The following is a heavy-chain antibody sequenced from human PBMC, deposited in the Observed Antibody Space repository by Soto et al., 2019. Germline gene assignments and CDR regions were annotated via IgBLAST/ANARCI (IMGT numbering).Heavy chain of an antibody. CDR2: ISGSGGST. J-gene: IGHJ6*02. D-gene: IGHD3-22*01. CDR3: AKDMYYYDSSGYYSESYYYYGMDV. Sequence: QPGGSLRLSCAASGFTFSSYAMSWVRQAPGKGLEWVSAISGSGGSTYYADSVKGRFTISRDNSKNTLYLQMNSLRAEDTAVYYCAKDMYYYDSSGYYSESYYYYGMDVWGQGTTVTVSS. CDR1: GFTFSSYA. V-gene: IGHV3-23*01.